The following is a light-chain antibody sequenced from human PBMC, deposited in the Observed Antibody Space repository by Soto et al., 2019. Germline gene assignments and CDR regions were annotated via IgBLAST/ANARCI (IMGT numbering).Light chain of an antibody. J-gene: IGLJ1*01. Sequence: QAVVTQEPLLTVSPGGTVTLTCGSSTGAVTNGHYPYWFQQKPGQAPRTLIYDTTNRHSWTPARFSGSLLGGKAALTLSGAQPEDEAEYYCLLSYNGPYVFGTGTKVTVL. V-gene: IGLV7-46*01. CDR1: TGAVTNGHY. CDR2: DTT. CDR3: LLSYNGPYV.